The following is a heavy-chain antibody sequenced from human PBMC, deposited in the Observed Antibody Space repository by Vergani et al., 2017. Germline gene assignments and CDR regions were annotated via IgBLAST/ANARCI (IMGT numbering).Heavy chain of an antibody. CDR1: GFTFDDYA. CDR3: AKDSYYDSSGSSGFDY. V-gene: IGHV3-43D*04. J-gene: IGHJ4*02. Sequence: EVQLVESGGVVVQPGGSLRLSCAASGFTFDDYAMHWVRQAPGKGLEWVSLISWDGGSTYYADSVKGRFTISRDNSKNTLYLQMNSLRAEDTAVYYCAKDSYYDSSGSSGFDYWGQGTLVTVSS. CDR2: ISWDGGST. D-gene: IGHD3-22*01.